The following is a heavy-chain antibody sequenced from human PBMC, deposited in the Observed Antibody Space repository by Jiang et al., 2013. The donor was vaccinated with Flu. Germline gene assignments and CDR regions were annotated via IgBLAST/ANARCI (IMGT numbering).Heavy chain of an antibody. J-gene: IGHJ3*02. V-gene: IGHV1-2*02. CDR2: INPNSGGT. CDR3: ARPYSSGWRDAFDI. D-gene: IGHD6-19*01. CDR1: GYTLTGYY. Sequence: SGAEVKKPGASVKVSCKASGYTLTGYYMHWVRQAPGQGLEWMGWINPNSGGTNYAQKFQGRVTMTRDTSISTAYMELSRLRSDDTAVYYCARPYSSGWRDAFDIWGQGTMVTVSS.